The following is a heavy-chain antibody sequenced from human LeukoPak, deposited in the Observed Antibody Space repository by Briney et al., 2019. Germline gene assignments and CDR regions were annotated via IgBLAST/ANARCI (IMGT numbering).Heavy chain of an antibody. Sequence: SETLSLTCTVSGGSISSYYWSWIRQPPGEGLEWIGYIYYSGSTNYNPSLKSRVTISVDTSKNQFSLKLSSVTAADTAVYYCARRGEARYCSGGSCPIDYWGQGTLVTVSS. CDR2: IYYSGST. J-gene: IGHJ4*02. D-gene: IGHD2-15*01. V-gene: IGHV4-59*08. CDR3: ARRGEARYCSGGSCPIDY. CDR1: GGSISSYY.